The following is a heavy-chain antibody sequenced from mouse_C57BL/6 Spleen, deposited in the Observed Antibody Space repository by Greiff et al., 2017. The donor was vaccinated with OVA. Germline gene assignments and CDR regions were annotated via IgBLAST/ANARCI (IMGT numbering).Heavy chain of an antibody. D-gene: IGHD1-1*01. CDR2: INPGSGGT. V-gene: IGHV1-54*01. CDR3: ARAEYYGSSCGWFAY. J-gene: IGHJ3*01. CDR1: GYAFTNYL. Sequence: QVQLQQSGAELVRPGTSVKVSCKASGYAFTNYLIEWVKQRPGQGLEWIGVINPGSGGTNYNEKFKGKATLTADKSSSTAYMQLSSLTSEDSAVYFCARAEYYGSSCGWFAYWGQGTLVTVSA.